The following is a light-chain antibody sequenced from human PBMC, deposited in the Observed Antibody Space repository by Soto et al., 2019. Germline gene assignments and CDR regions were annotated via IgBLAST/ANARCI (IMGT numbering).Light chain of an antibody. CDR2: GAF. CDR3: QQYSSYSPWT. V-gene: IGKV3-15*01. CDR1: QSVSSN. Sequence: EILMTQSPVTLSVSPGERATLSCRASQSVSSNLAWYQQKPGQAPSLLIYGAFTRATGIPARFSGTGSGTEFTLTISSLQPDDFATYYCQQYSSYSPWTFGQGTKVEIK. J-gene: IGKJ1*01.